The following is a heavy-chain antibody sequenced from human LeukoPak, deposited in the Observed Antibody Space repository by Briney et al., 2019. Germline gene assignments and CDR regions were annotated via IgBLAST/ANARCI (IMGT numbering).Heavy chain of an antibody. CDR2: INPNSGGT. Sequence: ASVKVSCKASGYTFTSYGISWVRQAPGQGLEWMGWINPNSGGTNYAQKFQGRVTMTRDTSISTAYMELSRLRSDDTAVYYCARESLVPGGSTDVWAKGPRSPSPQ. D-gene: IGHD3-10*01. CDR3: ARESLVPGGSTDV. J-gene: IGHJ6*04. CDR1: GYTFTSYG. V-gene: IGHV1-2*02.